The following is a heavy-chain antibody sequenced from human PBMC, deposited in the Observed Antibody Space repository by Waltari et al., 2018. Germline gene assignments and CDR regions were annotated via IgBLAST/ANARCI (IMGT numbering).Heavy chain of an antibody. CDR1: GGSISSGSYY. V-gene: IGHV4-61*02. CDR2: IYTSGST. CDR3: ARVGAAAGTGDGYYYYYMDV. J-gene: IGHJ6*03. Sequence: QVQLQESGPGLVKPSQTLSLTCTVSGGSISSGSYYWSWIRQPAGKGLEWIGRIYTSGSTNYNPSLKSRVTISVDTSKNQFSLKLSSVSAADTAVYYCARVGAAAGTGDGYYYYYMDVWGKGTTVTVSS. D-gene: IGHD6-13*01.